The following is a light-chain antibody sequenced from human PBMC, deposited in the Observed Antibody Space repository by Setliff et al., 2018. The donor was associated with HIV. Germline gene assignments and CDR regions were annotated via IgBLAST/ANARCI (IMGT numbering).Light chain of an antibody. V-gene: IGLV2-14*01. J-gene: IGLJ1*01. CDR2: EVT. Sequence: QSVLTQPASVSGSPGQSITISCTGTSSDVDTFDFVSWYQQHPDKAPKLLIYEVTNRPSGISNRFSGSKSGNTASLTISGLHEEDEGDYYCAPYTARLGLVFGTGTKVTVL. CDR3: APYTARLGLV. CDR1: SSDVDTFDF.